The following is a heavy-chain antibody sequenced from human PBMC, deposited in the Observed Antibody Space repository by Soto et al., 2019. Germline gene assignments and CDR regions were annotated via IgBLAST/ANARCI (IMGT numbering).Heavy chain of an antibody. V-gene: IGHV3-48*01. D-gene: IGHD6-19*01. CDR3: AKDFRTVAGPSYIAEYFQH. Sequence: GGSLRLSCAASGFTFSSYSMNWVRQAPGKGLEWVSYISSSSSTKFYADSVKGRFTISRDNARNSLYLEMNSLRAEDTALYYCAKDFRTVAGPSYIAEYFQHWGQGTLVTVSS. CDR1: GFTFSSYS. J-gene: IGHJ1*01. CDR2: ISSSSSTK.